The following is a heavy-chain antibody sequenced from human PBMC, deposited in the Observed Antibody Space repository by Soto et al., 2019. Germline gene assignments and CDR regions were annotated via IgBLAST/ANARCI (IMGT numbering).Heavy chain of an antibody. Sequence: VQMVEPGGGLVKPGMSLRLSCAASGFRFDDFAMHWVRQGQGKGLEWVSGISWNSGDKDYGDSVKGRFVISRDNDKNSLDLQMNSLRPEDTAVYYCVRGRGPMNRGYFFSWGRGTLVIVSP. CDR1: GFRFDDFA. D-gene: IGHD2-21*01. J-gene: IGHJ4*02. CDR2: ISWNSGDK. CDR3: VRGRGPMNRGYFFS. V-gene: IGHV3-9*01.